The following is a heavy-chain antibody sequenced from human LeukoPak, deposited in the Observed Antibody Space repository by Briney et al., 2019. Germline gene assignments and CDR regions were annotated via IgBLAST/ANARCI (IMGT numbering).Heavy chain of an antibody. CDR2: IYYSGST. CDR1: GGSISSYY. V-gene: IGHV4-59*01. Sequence: SQTLSLTCTVSGGSISSYYWSWIRQPPGKGLEWIGYIYYSGSTNYNPSLKSRVTISVDTSKNQFSLKLSSVTAADTAVYYCARVVAAKYYFDYWGQGTLVTVSS. J-gene: IGHJ4*02. D-gene: IGHD2-15*01. CDR3: ARVVAAKYYFDY.